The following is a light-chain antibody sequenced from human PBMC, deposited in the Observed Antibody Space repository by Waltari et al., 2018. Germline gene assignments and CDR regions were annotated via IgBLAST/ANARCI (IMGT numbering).Light chain of an antibody. CDR3: SAYTSTGSLK. V-gene: IGLV2-14*03. Sequence: YSYVTWYHQRPGKVPKLIIYDLTERPSGVSNRFSGSKSGSTASLTVSGLQAEDEGLFYCSAYTSTGSLKFGGGTRVTVL. CDR1: YSY. J-gene: IGLJ2*01. CDR2: DLT.